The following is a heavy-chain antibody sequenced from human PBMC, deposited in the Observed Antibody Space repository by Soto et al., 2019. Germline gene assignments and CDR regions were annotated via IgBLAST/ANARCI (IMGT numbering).Heavy chain of an antibody. Sequence: QVQLVQSGAEVKKPGASVRVSRKASGYTFTSSDVYWVRQATGQGLELMGWMNPNTGNTGYAQKSRRRATRTGNTSINTANREWSSVRGEDRAVYYCAGGGNHCGGGSSSPDGSDPGGKGPPVTVSS. CDR3: AGGGNHCGGGSSSPDGSDP. J-gene: IGHJ5*02. D-gene: IGHD2-15*01. CDR1: GYTFTSSD. CDR2: MNPNTGNT. V-gene: IGHV1-8*01.